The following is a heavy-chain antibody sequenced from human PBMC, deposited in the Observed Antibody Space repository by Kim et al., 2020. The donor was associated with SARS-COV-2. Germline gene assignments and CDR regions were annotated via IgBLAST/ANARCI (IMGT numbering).Heavy chain of an antibody. D-gene: IGHD3-10*01. CDR1: GFTFDDYA. CDR2: ISWNSGSI. CDR3: AKDYYGSGYYYYGMDV. J-gene: IGHJ6*02. Sequence: GGSLRLSCAASGFTFDDYAMHWVRQAPGKGLEWVSGISWNSGSIGYADSVKGRFTISRDNAKNSLYLQMNSLRAEDTALYYCAKDYYGSGYYYYGMDVWGQGTTVTVSS. V-gene: IGHV3-9*01.